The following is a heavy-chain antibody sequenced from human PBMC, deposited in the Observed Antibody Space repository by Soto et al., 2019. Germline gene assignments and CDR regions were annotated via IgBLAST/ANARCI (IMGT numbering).Heavy chain of an antibody. CDR3: ARSYLGGGSHQPFDY. D-gene: IGHD1-26*01. V-gene: IGHV4-59*01. CDR1: GGSINSYY. J-gene: IGHJ4*02. Sequence: SETLSLTCTVSGGSINSYYWHWIRQPPGKGLKWIGYISYTGTTNYNPSLKSRVTVSVDTSKNQFSLKLSSVTAADTAVYYCARSYLGGGSHQPFDYWGQGTLVTVSS. CDR2: ISYTGTT.